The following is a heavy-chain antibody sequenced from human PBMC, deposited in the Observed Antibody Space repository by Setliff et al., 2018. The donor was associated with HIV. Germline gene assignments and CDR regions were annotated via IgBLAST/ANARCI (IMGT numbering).Heavy chain of an antibody. CDR2: IYHSGST. J-gene: IGHJ4*03. V-gene: IGHV4-38-2*02. CDR3: ASYYGADEPSYYFDF. Sequence: SETLSLTCTVSGFSISSDYYGGWIRQPPGKGLEWIGSIYHSGSTYYNPSLQSRVTMAVDTSKNQFSLKLSSVTAADTAVYYCASYYGADEPSYYFDFWGQGTKVTVSS. CDR1: GFSISSDYY. D-gene: IGHD3-22*01.